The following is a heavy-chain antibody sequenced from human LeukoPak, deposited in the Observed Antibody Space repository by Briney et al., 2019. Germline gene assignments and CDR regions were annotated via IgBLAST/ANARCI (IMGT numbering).Heavy chain of an antibody. CDR1: GGSFSGYY. V-gene: IGHV4-34*01. CDR3: AGNSSGWHY. CDR2: INHSGST. D-gene: IGHD6-19*01. J-gene: IGHJ4*02. Sequence: SETLSLTCAVYGGSFSGYYWSWIRQPPGKGLEWIGEINHSGSTNYNPSLKSRVTISVDTSKNQFSLKLSSVTAADTAVYYCAGNSSGWHYWGQGTLVTVSS.